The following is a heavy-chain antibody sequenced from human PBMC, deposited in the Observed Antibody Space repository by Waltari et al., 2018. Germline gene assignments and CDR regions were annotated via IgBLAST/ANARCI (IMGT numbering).Heavy chain of an antibody. CDR1: GGSFSGYY. Sequence: QVQLQQWGAGLLKPSETLSLTCAVYGGSFSGYYWSWIRQPPGKGREWIGEINHSGSTNYNPSLKSRVTISVDTSKNQFSLKLSSVTAADTAVYYCARGGGSGWYIDYWGQGTLVTVSS. J-gene: IGHJ4*02. D-gene: IGHD6-19*01. V-gene: IGHV4-34*01. CDR3: ARGGGSGWYIDY. CDR2: INHSGST.